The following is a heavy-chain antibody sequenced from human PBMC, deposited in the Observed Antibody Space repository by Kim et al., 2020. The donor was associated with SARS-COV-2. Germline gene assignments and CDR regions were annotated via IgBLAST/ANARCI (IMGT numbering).Heavy chain of an antibody. CDR3: AKGAGHVDY. Sequence: GSTYNADSVKGRFTISRDNSKNSLYLQMNSLRAEDTALYYCAKGAGHVDYWGQGTLVTVSS. CDR2: GST. D-gene: IGHD3-10*01. V-gene: IGHV3-43D*03. J-gene: IGHJ4*02.